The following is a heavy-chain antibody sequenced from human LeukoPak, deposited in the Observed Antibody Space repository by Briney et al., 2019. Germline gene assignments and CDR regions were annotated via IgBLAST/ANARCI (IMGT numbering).Heavy chain of an antibody. J-gene: IGHJ3*02. Sequence: SETLSLTCAVYGGSFSGYYWSWIRQPLGKGLEWIGEINHSGSTNYNPSLKSRVTISVDTSKNQFSLKLSSVTAADTAVYYCARVIWYDAFDIWGQGTMVTVSS. D-gene: IGHD3-10*01. CDR2: INHSGST. CDR1: GGSFSGYY. V-gene: IGHV4-34*01. CDR3: ARVIWYDAFDI.